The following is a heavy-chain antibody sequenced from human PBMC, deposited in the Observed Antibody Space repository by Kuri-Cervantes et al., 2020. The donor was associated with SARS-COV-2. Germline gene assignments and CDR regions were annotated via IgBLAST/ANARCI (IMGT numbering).Heavy chain of an antibody. CDR2: ISVSGDST. V-gene: IGHV3-23*01. CDR1: GFTFSNYA. Sequence: GGSLRLSCGASGFTFSNYAMSWVRQAPGKGLQWVSTISVSGDSTYYADSVKGRFTISRDNSKNTLYLQMNSLRAEDTAVYYCAKDLSGVSSSLFFDSWGQGTPVTVSS. CDR3: AKDLSGVSSSLFFDS. J-gene: IGHJ4*02. D-gene: IGHD2/OR15-2a*01.